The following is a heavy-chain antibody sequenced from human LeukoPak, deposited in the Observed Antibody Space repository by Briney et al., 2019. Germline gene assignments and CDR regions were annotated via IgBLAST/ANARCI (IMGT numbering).Heavy chain of an antibody. Sequence: GESLKISCKGSGYSFTNYWIAWVRQMPGKGLEWMGIIHPGDSNTRYSPSFQGQVTISVDKSITTAYLQWSSLKASDTAVYYCATGRYCSGTTCYSSLNFWGQGTLVTVSS. V-gene: IGHV5-51*01. D-gene: IGHD2-15*01. CDR1: GYSFTNYW. J-gene: IGHJ4*02. CDR2: IHPGDSNT. CDR3: ATGRYCSGTTCYSSLNF.